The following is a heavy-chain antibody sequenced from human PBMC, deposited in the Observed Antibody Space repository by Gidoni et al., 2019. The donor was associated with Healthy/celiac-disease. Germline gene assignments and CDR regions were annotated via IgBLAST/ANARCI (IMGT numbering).Heavy chain of an antibody. J-gene: IGHJ2*01. CDR3: TRPIYGDYTGDDWYFDL. CDR1: GFPFSGSA. V-gene: IGHV3-73*02. CDR2: IRSKANSYAT. D-gene: IGHD4-17*01. Sequence: EVQLVESGGGLVQPGGSLHLSCAASGFPFSGSAMHWVRQASGKGLEWVGRIRSKANSYATAYAASVKGRFTISRDDSKNTAYLQMNSLKTEDTAVYYCTRPIYGDYTGDDWYFDLWGRGTLVTVSS.